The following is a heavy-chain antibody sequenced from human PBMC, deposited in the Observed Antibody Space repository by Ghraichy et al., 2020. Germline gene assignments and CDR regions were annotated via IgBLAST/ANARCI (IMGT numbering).Heavy chain of an antibody. CDR2: ISNTGHTI. D-gene: IGHD6-13*01. Sequence: GGSLRLSCGGSGFTFSDYEVNWVRQAPGKGLECISYISNTGHTISYADSVKGRFTISRDNAKNSVYLQMKSLRAEDTAVYYCARFRAAAGNYFFDYWGQGTLVTVSS. CDR1: GFTFSDYE. CDR3: ARFRAAAGNYFFDY. V-gene: IGHV3-48*03. J-gene: IGHJ4*02.